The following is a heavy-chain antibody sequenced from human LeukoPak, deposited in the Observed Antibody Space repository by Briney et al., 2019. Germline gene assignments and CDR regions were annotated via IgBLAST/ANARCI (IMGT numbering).Heavy chain of an antibody. CDR2: IYYSGST. Sequence: PSGTLSLTCAVSGGSISSSSYYWGWIRQPPGKGLEWIGSIYYSGSTYYNPSLKSRVTISVDTSKNQFSLKLSSVTAADTAVYYCARVGTKQLPFDYWGQGTLVTVSS. CDR1: GGSISSSSYY. J-gene: IGHJ4*02. CDR3: ARVGTKQLPFDY. V-gene: IGHV4-39*07. D-gene: IGHD6-13*01.